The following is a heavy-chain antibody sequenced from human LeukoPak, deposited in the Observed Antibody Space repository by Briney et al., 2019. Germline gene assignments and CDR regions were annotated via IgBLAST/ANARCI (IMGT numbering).Heavy chain of an antibody. CDR3: ARARYSNYRYAGMDV. CDR2: IYHIGST. V-gene: IGHV4-30-2*01. CDR1: GGSICSRGYC. J-gene: IGHJ6*02. D-gene: IGHD4-11*01. Sequence: SQTLSLTWAVSGGSICSRGYCWSWIRQPPGKGLEWIGYIYHIGSTYYNPSLKSRVTISVARSKNQFSLKLSSVTAADTAVYYCARARYSNYRYAGMDVWGRGTTVTVSS.